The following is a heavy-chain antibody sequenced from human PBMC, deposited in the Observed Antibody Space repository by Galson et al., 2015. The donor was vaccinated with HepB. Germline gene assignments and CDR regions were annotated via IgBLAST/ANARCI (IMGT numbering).Heavy chain of an antibody. CDR3: ARADALRTVDY. V-gene: IGHV3-7*03. Sequence: LRLSCAASGFSFSTYWMAWVRQVPGRGLEWVASTTLDGNEKDCLDSVKGRFSFSRDNAKNSLFLQMNSLRVEDTALYYCARADALRTVDYWGQGTLITVSS. J-gene: IGHJ4*02. CDR2: TTLDGNEK. CDR1: GFSFSTYW.